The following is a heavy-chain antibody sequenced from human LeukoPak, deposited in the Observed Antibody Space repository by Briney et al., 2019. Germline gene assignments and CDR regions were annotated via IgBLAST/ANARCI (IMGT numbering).Heavy chain of an antibody. V-gene: IGHV1-69*04. D-gene: IGHD5-12*01. J-gene: IGHJ4*02. CDR2: IIPILGIA. CDR1: GYTFTSYG. Sequence: GASVKVSCKASGYTFTSYGISWVRQAPGQGLEWMGRIIPILGIANYAQKFQGRVTITADKSTSTAYMELSSLRSEDTAVYYCANGYSGYDLYYWGQGTLVTVSS. CDR3: ANGYSGYDLYY.